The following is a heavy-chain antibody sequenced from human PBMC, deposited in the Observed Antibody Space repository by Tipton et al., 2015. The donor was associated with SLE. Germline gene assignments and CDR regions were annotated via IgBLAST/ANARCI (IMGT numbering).Heavy chain of an antibody. V-gene: IGHV4-61*02. J-gene: IGHJ1*01. D-gene: IGHD3-9*01. CDR3: ARGGSHASFDA. CDR2: VYTHGGT. Sequence: TLSLTCTVSGDSIGRPNEYWSWIRQAAGESLEWIGRVYTHGGTNFNPSLKSRVTISVDKSQQKASLRLTSVTAADTAVYFCARGGSHASFDAWGQGTHVIVSS. CDR1: GDSIGRPNEY.